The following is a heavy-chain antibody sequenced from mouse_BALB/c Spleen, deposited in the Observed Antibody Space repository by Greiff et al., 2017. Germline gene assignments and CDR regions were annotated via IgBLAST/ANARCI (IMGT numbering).Heavy chain of an antibody. D-gene: IGHD2-1*01. CDR2: IDPENGDT. CDR3: ARHDNCGRWFAY. CDR1: GFNFTDYY. V-gene: IGHV14-4*02. J-gene: IGHJ3*01. Sequence: VQLKQSGAELVRSGASVKLSCTASGFNFTDYYMHWVKQRPEQGLEWIGCIDPENGDTEYAPKFQGKATMTADTSSNTAYLQLSSLTSEDTAVYYCARHDNCGRWFAYWGQGTLVTVSA.